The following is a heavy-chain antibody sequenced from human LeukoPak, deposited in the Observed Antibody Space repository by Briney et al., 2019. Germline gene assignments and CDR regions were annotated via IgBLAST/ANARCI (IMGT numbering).Heavy chain of an antibody. V-gene: IGHV3-30*18. CDR2: ISNDGRTK. CDR3: AKGRVEDYFASGTYSLGY. D-gene: IGHD3-10*01. Sequence: GGSLRLSCAASGFTFSSFGMHWVSQAPGKGLEWVAVISNDGRTKFYADSVKGRFTISRDNSKNTLYLQMNSLRAEDTAVYYCAKGRVEDYFASGTYSLGYWGQGTLVTVSS. J-gene: IGHJ4*02. CDR1: GFTFSSFG.